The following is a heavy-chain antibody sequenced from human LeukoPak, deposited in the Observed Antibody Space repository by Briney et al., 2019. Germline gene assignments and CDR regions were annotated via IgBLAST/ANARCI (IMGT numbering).Heavy chain of an antibody. CDR3: AKDIVARGYSYGLGY. D-gene: IGHD5-18*01. Sequence: GGSLRLSCAASGFTFSSYSMNWVRQAPGKGLEWVSSISSSSSYIYYADSVKGRFTISRDNAKNSLYLQMNSLRAEDTALYYCAKDIVARGYSYGLGYWGQGTLVTVSS. CDR1: GFTFSSYS. V-gene: IGHV3-21*04. CDR2: ISSSSSYI. J-gene: IGHJ4*02.